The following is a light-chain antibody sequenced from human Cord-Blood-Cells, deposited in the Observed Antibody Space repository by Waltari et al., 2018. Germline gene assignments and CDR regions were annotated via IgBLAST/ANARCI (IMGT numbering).Light chain of an antibody. V-gene: IGKV1-39*01. Sequence: DKKMNQSPSSLSASVGYRVTITCRASQSISSYLNWYQHKPGKAPKLLIYAASSLQSGFPSRFSSSGSGTDFTLTIICIETEASAIYTISHTHSTPFT. CDR1: QSISSY. CDR2: AAS. CDR3: SHTHSTPFT. J-gene: IGKJ3*01.